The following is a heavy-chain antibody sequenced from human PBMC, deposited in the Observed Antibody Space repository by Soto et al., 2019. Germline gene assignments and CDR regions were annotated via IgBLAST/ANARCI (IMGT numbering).Heavy chain of an antibody. CDR2: ISAYNGNT. Sequence: ASVKVPCKASGYTFTSYGISWVRQAPGQGLEWMGWISAYNGNTNYAQKLQGRVTMTTDTSTSTAYMELRSLRSDDTAVYYCARSQDSESLIHYSGPGALVTVSS. CDR3: ARSQDSESLIHY. D-gene: IGHD2-21*01. V-gene: IGHV1-18*01. CDR1: GYTFTSYG. J-gene: IGHJ4*02.